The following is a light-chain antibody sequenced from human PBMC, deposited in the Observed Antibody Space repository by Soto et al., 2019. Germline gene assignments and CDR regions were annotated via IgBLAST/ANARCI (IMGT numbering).Light chain of an antibody. CDR2: DAS. Sequence: EIMLTQSPATLSLSPGERATLSCRASQSVSSFVAWYQQKPGQAPRLLIYDASIRAIGIPARFSCSGSGTDFTLTISSLEPEDFAVYYCQQRSNWPLTFGGGTKVEIK. V-gene: IGKV3-11*01. CDR1: QSVSSF. J-gene: IGKJ4*01. CDR3: QQRSNWPLT.